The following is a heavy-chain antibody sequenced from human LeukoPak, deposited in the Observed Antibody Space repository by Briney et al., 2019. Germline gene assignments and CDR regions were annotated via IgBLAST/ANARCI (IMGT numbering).Heavy chain of an antibody. CDR3: ARVTAGYCLDY. Sequence: SETLSLTCAVYGGSFSGYYWSWIRQPPGKGLEWIGEINHSGSTNYNPSLKSRVTISVDTSKNQFSLKLSSVTAADTAVYYCARVTAGYCLDYWGQGTPVTVSS. CDR2: INHSGST. CDR1: GGSFSGYY. J-gene: IGHJ4*02. V-gene: IGHV4-34*01. D-gene: IGHD2-15*01.